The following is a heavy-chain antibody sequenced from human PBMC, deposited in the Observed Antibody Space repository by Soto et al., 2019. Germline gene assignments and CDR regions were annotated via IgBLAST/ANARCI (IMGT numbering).Heavy chain of an antibody. V-gene: IGHV4-31*03. Sequence: SETLSLTCTVSGDSISSGSYYWSWIRQHPGKGLEWIGYIYYSGSTYYNQSLKSRVTISVDTSKNQISLRLSSVTAADTAVYYCARGGRRSPVMYVWGQGTTVTVS. CDR1: GDSISSGSYY. CDR3: ARGGRRSPVMYV. J-gene: IGHJ6*02. CDR2: IYYSGST.